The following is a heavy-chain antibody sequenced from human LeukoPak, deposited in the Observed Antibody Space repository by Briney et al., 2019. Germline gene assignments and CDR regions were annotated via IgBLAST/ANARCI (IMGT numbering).Heavy chain of an antibody. Sequence: TSVKVSCRASGYTFLDYYMHWVRQAPGQGLEWMGWINPSSGGTNYAQKFQGRFTVARDTSISTVYMDLSGLTSDDTAMYYCARVRPCTAATCYRWFDPWGQGTLVTVSS. CDR2: INPSSGGT. J-gene: IGHJ5*02. V-gene: IGHV1-2*02. D-gene: IGHD2-2*01. CDR1: GYTFLDYY. CDR3: ARVRPCTAATCYRWFDP.